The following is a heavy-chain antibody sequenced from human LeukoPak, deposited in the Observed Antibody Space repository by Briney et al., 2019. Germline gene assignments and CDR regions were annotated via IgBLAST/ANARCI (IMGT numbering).Heavy chain of an antibody. Sequence: PSETLSLTCAVSGGSISSSNWWSWVRQPPGKGLEWIGEIYHSGSTNYNPSLKSRVTISVDKSKNQFSLKLSSVTAADTAVYYCAREGSSGSYFDYWAREPWSPSPQ. D-gene: IGHD6-19*01. CDR1: GGSISSSNW. J-gene: IGHJ4*02. V-gene: IGHV4-4*02. CDR3: AREGSSGSYFDY. CDR2: IYHSGST.